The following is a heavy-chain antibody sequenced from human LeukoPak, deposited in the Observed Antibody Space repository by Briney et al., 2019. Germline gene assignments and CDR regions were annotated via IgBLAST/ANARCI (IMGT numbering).Heavy chain of an antibody. D-gene: IGHD5-24*01. V-gene: IGHV4-59*08. Sequence: SETLSLTCTVSGGSISSDYWSRIRQSPGKGLEWIGYIYYSRSTNYNPSFESRVTISKDTSKNQVSLKLSSVTAADTAVYYCARPWQYYYYGMDVWGQGITVTVSS. J-gene: IGHJ6*02. CDR1: GGSISSDY. CDR3: ARPWQYYYYGMDV. CDR2: IYYSRST.